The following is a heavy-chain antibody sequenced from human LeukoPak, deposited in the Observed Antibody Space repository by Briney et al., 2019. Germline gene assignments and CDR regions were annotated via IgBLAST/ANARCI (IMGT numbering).Heavy chain of an antibody. J-gene: IGHJ4*02. CDR3: TTGSIFGVVTLAEDY. CDR1: GFIFNTAW. V-gene: IGHV3-15*01. Sequence: GGSLRLSCAASGFIFNTAWLSWFRQAPGKGLERVGRIKSKSDGGTAEYTAPVRGRFIISRDDSRNTIYLQMNSLRTEDTAVYYCTTGSIFGVVTLAEDYWGQGTLVTVSS. D-gene: IGHD3-3*01. CDR2: IKSKSDGGTA.